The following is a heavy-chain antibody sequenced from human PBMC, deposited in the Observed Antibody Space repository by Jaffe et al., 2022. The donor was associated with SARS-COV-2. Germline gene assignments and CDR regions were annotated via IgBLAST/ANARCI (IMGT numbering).Heavy chain of an antibody. CDR3: ARLVLSPWYFDY. CDR2: IYYSGST. CDR1: GGSISSSSYY. D-gene: IGHD2-8*01. J-gene: IGHJ4*02. Sequence: QLQLQESGPGLVKPSETLSLTCTVSGGSISSSSYYWGWIRQPPGKGLEWIGSIYYSGSTYYNPSLKSRVTISVDTSKNQFSLKLSSVTAADTAVYYCARLVLSPWYFDYWGQGTLVTVSS. V-gene: IGHV4-39*01.